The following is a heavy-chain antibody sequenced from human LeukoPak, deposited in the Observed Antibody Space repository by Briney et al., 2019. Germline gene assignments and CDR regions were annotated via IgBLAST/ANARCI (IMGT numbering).Heavy chain of an antibody. Sequence: PGGSLRLSCAASGFTFSSYEMNWVRQAPGKGLELVSYISSSGSTIYYADSVKGRFTISRDNAKNSLYLQMNSLRAEDTAVYYCARVAVAGAPFDYWGQGTLVTVSS. V-gene: IGHV3-48*03. J-gene: IGHJ4*02. D-gene: IGHD6-19*01. CDR2: ISSSGSTI. CDR3: ARVAVAGAPFDY. CDR1: GFTFSSYE.